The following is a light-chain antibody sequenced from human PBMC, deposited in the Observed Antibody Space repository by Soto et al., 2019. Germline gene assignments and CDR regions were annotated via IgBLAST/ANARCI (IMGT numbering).Light chain of an antibody. CDR3: QQYARSPLT. Sequence: DIVLTQSPGTLSLSPGDRAALSCGASQSLSNNFLAWYQQKPGQAPRLLISGASSRATGIPDRFSGSGSGTDFTLSINRLEPEDFAVYYCQQYARSPLTFGGGTKIEIK. J-gene: IGKJ4*01. CDR1: QSLSNNF. V-gene: IGKV3-20*01. CDR2: GAS.